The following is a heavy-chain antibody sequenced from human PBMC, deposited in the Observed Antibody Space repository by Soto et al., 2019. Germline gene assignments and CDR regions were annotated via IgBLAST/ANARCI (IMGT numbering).Heavy chain of an antibody. CDR1: GGTFSSYA. CDR3: AREPMDGDINFDY. Sequence: QVQLVQSGAEVKKPGSSVKVSCKASGGTFSSYAISWVRQAPGQGLEWMGGIIPIFGTAHSAQKFQGSVTITADETTSTAYMALSSLRSEDTAGYYCAREPMDGDINFDYWGQGTLVTVAS. V-gene: IGHV1-69*12. D-gene: IGHD2-21*02. CDR2: IIPIFGTA. J-gene: IGHJ4*02.